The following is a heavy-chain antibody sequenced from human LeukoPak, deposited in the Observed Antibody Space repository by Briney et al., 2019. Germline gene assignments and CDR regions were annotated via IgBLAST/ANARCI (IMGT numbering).Heavy chain of an antibody. D-gene: IGHD6-13*01. CDR3: ARVRSSSQRYYYYMDV. CDR2: IYYSGST. CDR1: GGSISSSSYY. Sequence: PSETLSLTCTVSGGSISSSSYYWGWIRQPPGKGLEWIGSIYYSGSTYYNPSLKSRVTISVDTSKNQFSLKLSSVTAADTAVYYCARVRSSSQRYYYYMDVWGKGTTVTVSS. J-gene: IGHJ6*03. V-gene: IGHV4-39*07.